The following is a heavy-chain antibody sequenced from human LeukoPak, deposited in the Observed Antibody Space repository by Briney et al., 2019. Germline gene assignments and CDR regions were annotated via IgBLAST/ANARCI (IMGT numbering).Heavy chain of an antibody. J-gene: IGHJ5*01. V-gene: IGHV1-3*04. CDR2: INTADGNT. CDR3: ARPGASSPGNWFAS. CDR1: GYTFTNHA. D-gene: IGHD6-13*01. Sequence: RASVKVSCTASGYTFTNHAMHWVCQAPGQGLEWMGWINTADGNTKYSQKFQGRVTITRDTSASIVYLELTSLRSEDTAVYYCARPGASSPGNWFASWGQGTLVTVSS.